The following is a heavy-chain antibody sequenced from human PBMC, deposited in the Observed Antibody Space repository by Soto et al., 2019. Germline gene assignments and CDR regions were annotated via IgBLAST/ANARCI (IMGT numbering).Heavy chain of an antibody. CDR3: EKDANWADHY. CDR1: GFTFSNYA. D-gene: IGHD1-1*01. V-gene: IGHV3-23*01. J-gene: IGHJ4*02. CDR2: ISGSGGIT. Sequence: EVQLLESGGGLVQPGGSLRLSCAASGFTFSNYAMTWVRQAPGKGLEWVSFISGSGGITYYADSVKGRFTISRDNSKNTLYLQMHSLRAEDTAIYYCEKDANWADHYWGQGTLVTVSS.